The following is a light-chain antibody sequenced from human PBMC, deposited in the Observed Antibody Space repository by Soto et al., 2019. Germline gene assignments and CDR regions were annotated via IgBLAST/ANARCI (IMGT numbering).Light chain of an antibody. V-gene: IGKV1-5*03. CDR3: QMYNSYSFT. CDR2: KAS. CDR1: QTISSL. Sequence: DIQMPQSPSTVSGSVGDRVTMTVGASQTISSLLAWYPQKPGKAPKLRIYKASTLKSGVPSRFSGSGSGTEFTLTISGLQHDDFATYYCQMYNSYSFTFGPGTKVDIK. J-gene: IGKJ3*01.